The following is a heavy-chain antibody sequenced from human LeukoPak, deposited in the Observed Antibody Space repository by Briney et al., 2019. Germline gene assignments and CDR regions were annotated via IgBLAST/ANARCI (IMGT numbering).Heavy chain of an antibody. CDR1: GFTFSSYW. CDR2: IYHSGST. V-gene: IGHV4-4*02. Sequence: GSMRLSCAASGFTFSSYWMSWVRQPPGKGLEWIGEIYHSGSTNYNPSLKSRVTISVDKSKNQFSLKLSSVTAADTAVYYCASLMTSPYYFDYWGQGTLVTVSS. J-gene: IGHJ4*02. D-gene: IGHD2-21*02. CDR3: ASLMTSPYYFDY.